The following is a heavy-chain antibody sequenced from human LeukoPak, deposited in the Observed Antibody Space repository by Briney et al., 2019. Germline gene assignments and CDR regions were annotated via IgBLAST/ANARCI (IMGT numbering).Heavy chain of an antibody. CDR1: GGSISSYY. D-gene: IGHD3-10*01. Sequence: SETLSLTCTVSGGSISSYYWSWIRQPPGKGLEWIGSIYYSGSTYYNPSLKSRVTISVDTSKNQFSLKLSSVTAADTAVYYCARDSGGYGSGSSYWGQGTLVTVSS. V-gene: IGHV4-59*12. J-gene: IGHJ4*02. CDR2: IYYSGST. CDR3: ARDSGGYGSGSSY.